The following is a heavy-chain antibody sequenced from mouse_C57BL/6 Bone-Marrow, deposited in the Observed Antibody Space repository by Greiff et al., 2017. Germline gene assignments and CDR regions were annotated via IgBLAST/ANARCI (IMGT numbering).Heavy chain of an antibody. CDR1: GYTFTSYW. CDR3: ARRNYGSTPFDY. Sequence: QVQLQQPGAELVRPGSSVKLSCKASGYTFTSYWMHWVKQRPIQGLEWIGNIDPSDSDIHYNQKFKDKATLTADKSSSTAYMQLSSLTSEDSAVYYGARRNYGSTPFDYWGQGTTLTVSS. V-gene: IGHV1-52*01. D-gene: IGHD1-1*01. CDR2: IDPSDSDI. J-gene: IGHJ2*01.